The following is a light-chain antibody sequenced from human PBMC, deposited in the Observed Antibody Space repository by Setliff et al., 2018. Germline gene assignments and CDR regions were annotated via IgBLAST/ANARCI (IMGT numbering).Light chain of an antibody. J-gene: IGLJ2*01. CDR1: SSDVGGYNY. V-gene: IGLV2-14*03. CDR2: DVS. Sequence: QSALTQPASVSGSPGQSITISCTGTSSDVGGYNYVSWYQQHPGKAPTLMIYDVSKRPSGVSNRFSGPKSGNTASLTISGLQAEDEADYYCSSYTSSNTYVIFGGGTQLTVL. CDR3: SSYTSSNTYVI.